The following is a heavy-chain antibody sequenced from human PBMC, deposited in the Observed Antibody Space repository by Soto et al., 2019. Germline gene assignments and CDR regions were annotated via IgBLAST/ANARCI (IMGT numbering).Heavy chain of an antibody. CDR2: ISAYNGNT. CDR1: GYTFTSYG. CDR3: ATFRKRDYYDSSGYYPFDY. Sequence: RASVKVSCKASGYTFTSYGISWVRQAPGQGLEWMGWISAYNGNTNYAQKLQGRVTMTTDTSTSTAYMELRSLRSDDTAVYYCATFRKRDYYDSSGYYPFDYWGQGTLVTVSS. V-gene: IGHV1-18*01. D-gene: IGHD3-22*01. J-gene: IGHJ4*02.